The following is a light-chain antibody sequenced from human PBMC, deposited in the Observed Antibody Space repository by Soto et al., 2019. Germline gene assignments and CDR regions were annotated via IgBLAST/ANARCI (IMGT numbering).Light chain of an antibody. CDR2: AAS. J-gene: IGKJ1*01. V-gene: IGKV1-39*01. CDR1: QNISSY. CDR3: QQSYSTPRT. Sequence: DIQMTQSPSSLSASVGDRVTITCRASQNISSYLNWYQQKPGKAPKLLIYAASSLQSGVPSRFSGSGSGTDFTLTISSLQPADFATYYCQQSYSTPRTFGQGTKVEIK.